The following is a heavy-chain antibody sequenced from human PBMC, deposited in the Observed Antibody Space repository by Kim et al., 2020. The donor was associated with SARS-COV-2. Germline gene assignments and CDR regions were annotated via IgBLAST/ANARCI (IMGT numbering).Heavy chain of an antibody. V-gene: IGHV4-30-2*05. D-gene: IGHD3-22*01. Sequence: SLTSRVTRSVNTSKNQFSLKLSSVTAADTAVYYCARVNTYYYDSSGYFDYWGQGTLVTVSS. J-gene: IGHJ4*02. CDR3: ARVNTYYYDSSGYFDY.